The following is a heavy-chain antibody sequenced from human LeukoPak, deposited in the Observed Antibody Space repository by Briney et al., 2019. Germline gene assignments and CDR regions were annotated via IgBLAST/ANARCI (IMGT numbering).Heavy chain of an antibody. CDR3: AKDRMVRGVKGSYYYGMDV. J-gene: IGHJ6*02. CDR2: ISYDGSNK. Sequence: GGSLRLSCAASGFTFSSYGMHWVRQAPGKGLEWVAVISYDGSNKYYADSVKGRFTISRDNSKNTLYLQMNSLRAEDTAVYYCAKDRMVRGVKGSYYYGMDVWGQGTTVTVSS. V-gene: IGHV3-30*18. D-gene: IGHD3-10*01. CDR1: GFTFSSYG.